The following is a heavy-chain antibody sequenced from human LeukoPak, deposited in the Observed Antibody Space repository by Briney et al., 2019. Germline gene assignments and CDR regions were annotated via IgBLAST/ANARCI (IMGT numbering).Heavy chain of an antibody. CDR1: GGSISSGTYY. D-gene: IGHD3-22*01. V-gene: IGHV4-61*02. CDR2: IYTSGST. J-gene: IGHJ4*02. CDR3: ASDYFDRTGYYGFIY. Sequence: SETLSLTCSVSGGSISSGTYYWRWIRQPAGKGLEWIGRIYTSGSTNYNPSLKSRVSMSVDTSKKQFSLRLSSVTAADTAIYYCASDYFDRTGYYGFIYWGQGSLVTISS.